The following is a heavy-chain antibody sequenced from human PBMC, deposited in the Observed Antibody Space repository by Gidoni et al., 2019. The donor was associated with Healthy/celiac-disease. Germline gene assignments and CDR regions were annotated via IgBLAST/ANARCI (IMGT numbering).Heavy chain of an antibody. CDR1: GFTFGDYA. D-gene: IGHD1-7*01. CDR3: TRGITGTISHDY. Sequence: EVQLVESGGGLVQPGRSLRLSCTASGFTFGDYAMSWVRQAPGKGLEWVGFIRSKAYGGTTEYAASVKGRFTISRDDSKSIAYLQMNSLKTEDTAVYYCTRGITGTISHDYWGQGTLVTVSS. J-gene: IGHJ4*02. V-gene: IGHV3-49*04. CDR2: IRSKAYGGTT.